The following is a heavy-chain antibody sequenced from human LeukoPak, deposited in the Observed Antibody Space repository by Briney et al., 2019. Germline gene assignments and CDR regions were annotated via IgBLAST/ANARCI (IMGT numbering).Heavy chain of an antibody. J-gene: IGHJ4*02. D-gene: IGHD5-12*01. CDR3: AKDGYSGYDTPYYFDY. Sequence: GVSLRLSCAASGFTFTSYAMSWVRQAPGKGLEWVSGFGGSGNSTYYADSVKGRYTISRDNSKNTLYLQMNSLRAEDTAVYYCAKDGYSGYDTPYYFDYWGQGTLVTVSS. CDR2: FGGSGNST. CDR1: GFTFTSYA. V-gene: IGHV3-23*01.